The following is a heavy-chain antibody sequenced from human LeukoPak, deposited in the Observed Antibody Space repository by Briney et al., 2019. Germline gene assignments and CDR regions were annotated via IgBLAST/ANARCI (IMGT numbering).Heavy chain of an antibody. CDR3: ARESGKFDY. CDR1: GLPIADFA. J-gene: IGHJ4*02. Sequence: GGSLRLSCVVSGLPIADFAMHWVRQAPGKGLEWVSLISGDGVSTFYADSVKGRFSISRDNSKNSLSLEMNSLRTEDTAMYYSARESGKFDYWGQGTLVAVSS. V-gene: IGHV3-43*02. CDR2: ISGDGVST.